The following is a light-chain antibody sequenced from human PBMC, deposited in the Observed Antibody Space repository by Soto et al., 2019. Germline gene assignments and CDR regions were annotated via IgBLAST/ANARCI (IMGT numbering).Light chain of an antibody. Sequence: QSVLTQPPSVSGAPGQRVTISCTGSSSNIGAGYDVHWYQQLPGTAPKLLIYVNTNRPSGVPDRFSGSKSGTSASLAITGLQAEDEADYYCQSFDRTLSGLVIFGGGTKLTVL. V-gene: IGLV1-40*01. J-gene: IGLJ2*01. CDR1: SSNIGAGYD. CDR2: VNT. CDR3: QSFDRTLSGLVI.